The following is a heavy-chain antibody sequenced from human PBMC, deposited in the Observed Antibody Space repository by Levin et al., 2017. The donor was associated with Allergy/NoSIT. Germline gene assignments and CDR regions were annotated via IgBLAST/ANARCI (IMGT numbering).Heavy chain of an antibody. CDR3: ARDRSGDIVVVPAAPVDGFDP. D-gene: IGHD2-2*01. CDR2: INPSGGST. CDR1: GYTFTSYY. J-gene: IGHJ5*02. V-gene: IGHV1-46*01. Sequence: ASVKVSCKASGYTFTSYYMHWVRQAPGQGLEWMGIINPSGGSTSYAQKFQGRVTMTRDTSTSTVYMELSSLRSEDTAVYYCARDRSGDIVVVPAAPVDGFDPWGQGTLVTVSS.